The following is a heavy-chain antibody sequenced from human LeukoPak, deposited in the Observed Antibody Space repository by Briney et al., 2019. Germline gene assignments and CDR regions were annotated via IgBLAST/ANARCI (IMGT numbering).Heavy chain of an antibody. V-gene: IGHV4-34*01. CDR1: GGSFSGYY. CDR3: ARGPTFADTAMAGNYGMDV. CDR2: INHSGST. D-gene: IGHD5-18*01. Sequence: PSETLSLSCAVYGGSFSGYYWSWIRQPPGKGLEWIGEINHSGSTNYNPSLKSRVTISVDTSKNQFSLKLSSVTAADTAVYYCARGPTFADTAMAGNYGMDVWGQGTTVTVSS. J-gene: IGHJ6*02.